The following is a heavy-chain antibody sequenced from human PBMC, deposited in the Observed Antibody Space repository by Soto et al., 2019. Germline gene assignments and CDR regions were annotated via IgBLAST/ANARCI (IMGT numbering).Heavy chain of an antibody. Sequence: QVQLVQSGTEVKKPGASVTVSCKSSGYTFTDFYLHWLRQAPGQGLEWVGWINPKTGDTKSSQKFQCRVTMSRDTSVSTAYIDLTILTSDATAMDDCATGTNGTTGWYHPWGQGTLVTVSS. CDR3: ATGTNGTTGWYHP. V-gene: IGHV1-2*02. D-gene: IGHD1-1*01. J-gene: IGHJ5*02. CDR2: INPKTGDT. CDR1: GYTFTDFY.